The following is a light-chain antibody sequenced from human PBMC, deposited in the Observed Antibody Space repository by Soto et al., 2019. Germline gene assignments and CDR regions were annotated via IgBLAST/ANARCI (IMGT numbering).Light chain of an antibody. CDR3: QQTYSTPIT. CDR1: QSINRY. V-gene: IGKV1-39*01. Sequence: DIQMTQSPSYLSASVGDRVTITCRASQSINRYLNWYQQKPGKAPKLLIYAASSLQSGVPSRFSGSGSGTDFTLAISSLQPEDVATYYCQQTYSTPITFGHGTRLEIK. CDR2: AAS. J-gene: IGKJ5*01.